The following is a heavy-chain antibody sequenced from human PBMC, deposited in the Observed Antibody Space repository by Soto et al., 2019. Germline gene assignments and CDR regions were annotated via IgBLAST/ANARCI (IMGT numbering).Heavy chain of an antibody. CDR2: ISAYNGNT. Sequence: GASVKVSCKASGYTFTSYAMHWVRQAPGQRLEWMGWISAYNGNTKYAQKLQGRVTMTTDTSTSTAYMELRSLRSDDTAVYYCARDKSSSWYSPDDYWGQGTLVTVSS. J-gene: IGHJ4*02. CDR1: GYTFTSYA. CDR3: ARDKSSSWYSPDDY. D-gene: IGHD6-13*01. V-gene: IGHV1-18*01.